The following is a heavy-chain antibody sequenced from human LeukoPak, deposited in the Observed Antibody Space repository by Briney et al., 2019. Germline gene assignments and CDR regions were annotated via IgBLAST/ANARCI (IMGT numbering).Heavy chain of an antibody. CDR2: ISSSSSYI. CDR3: ARDGYSYGYSLDY. V-gene: IGHV3-21*01. CDR1: GFTFSSYS. D-gene: IGHD5-18*01. Sequence: GGSLRLSCAASGFTFSSYSMSWVRQAPGKGLEWVSSISSSSSYIYYADSVKGRFTISRDNAKNSLYLQMNSLRAEDTAVYYCARDGYSYGYSLDYWGQGTLVTVSS. J-gene: IGHJ4*02.